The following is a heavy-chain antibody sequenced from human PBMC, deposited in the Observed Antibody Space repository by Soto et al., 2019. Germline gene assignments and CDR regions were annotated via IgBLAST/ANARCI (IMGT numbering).Heavy chain of an antibody. V-gene: IGHV4-59*01. CDR3: ARLEYGSGWYRFGY. CDR1: GGSISSYY. D-gene: IGHD6-19*01. CDR2: IYYSGST. Sequence: QVQLQESGPGLVKPSETLSLTCTVSGGSISSYYWSWIRQPPGKGLEWIGYIYYSGSTNYNPSLKSRVTISVDTSKNQFSLKLSSVTAADTAVYYCARLEYGSGWYRFGYWGQGTLVTVSS. J-gene: IGHJ4*02.